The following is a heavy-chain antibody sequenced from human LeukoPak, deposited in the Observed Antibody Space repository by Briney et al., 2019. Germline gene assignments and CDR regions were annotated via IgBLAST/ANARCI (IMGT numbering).Heavy chain of an antibody. CDR3: ATLSGYFFDT. CDR2: IYHSGST. D-gene: IGHD3-3*01. J-gene: IGHJ5*02. Sequence: PSETLSLTCAVSGGSISSSNWWSWVRQPPGKGLEWIGEIYHSGSTNYNPSLKSRVTISVDTSKNQFSLKLTSVTAADTAVYYCATLSGYFFDTWGQGALVTVSS. CDR1: GGSISSSNW. V-gene: IGHV4-4*02.